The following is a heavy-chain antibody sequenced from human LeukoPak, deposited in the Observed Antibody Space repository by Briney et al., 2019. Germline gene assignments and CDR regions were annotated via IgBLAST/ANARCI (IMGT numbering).Heavy chain of an antibody. Sequence: QPGGSLRLSCAASGFIFSTYWMIWVRQAPGKGLEWVANIKQDGSEKYYVDSVKGRFTISRDNAKNSLYLQMNSLRAEDTAVYYCARDLEYNSASYGMDVWGQGTTVTVPS. CDR2: IKQDGSEK. V-gene: IGHV3-7*05. CDR3: ARDLEYNSASYGMDV. D-gene: IGHD1-1*01. CDR1: GFIFSTYW. J-gene: IGHJ6*02.